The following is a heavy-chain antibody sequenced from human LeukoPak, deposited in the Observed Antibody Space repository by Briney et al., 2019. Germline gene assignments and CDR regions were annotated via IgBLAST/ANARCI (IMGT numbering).Heavy chain of an antibody. J-gene: IGHJ5*02. D-gene: IGHD1-1*01. CDR2: INTGNGDT. Sequence: ASVKVSCKASGYTFTTYAMHWVRQAPGQRLEWMGWINTGNGDTKYSQKFQGRVTMTEDTSTDTAYMELSSLRSEDTAVYYCATDPSTRVWNDSLIPWGQGTLVIASS. CDR1: GYTFTTYA. V-gene: IGHV1-3*04. CDR3: ATDPSTRVWNDSLIP.